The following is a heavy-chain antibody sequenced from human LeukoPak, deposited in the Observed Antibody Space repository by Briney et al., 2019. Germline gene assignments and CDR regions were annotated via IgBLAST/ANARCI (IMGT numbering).Heavy chain of an antibody. CDR2: IIPIFGTA. CDR3: ARSPISGNWNYANY. Sequence: ASVKVSCKASGGTFSSYAISWVRQAPGQGLEWMGGIIPIFGTANYAQKFQGRVTITADESTSTAYMELSSLRSEDTAVYYRARSPISGNWNYANYWGQGTLVTVSS. D-gene: IGHD1-7*01. J-gene: IGHJ4*02. CDR1: GGTFSSYA. V-gene: IGHV1-69*13.